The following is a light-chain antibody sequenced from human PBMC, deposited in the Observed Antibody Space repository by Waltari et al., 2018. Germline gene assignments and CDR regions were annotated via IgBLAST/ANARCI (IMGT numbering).Light chain of an antibody. Sequence: QSALTQPPSASASPGQSVTISCTGTSTDVGGYDYVSWYQHHPGRAPQLLIFEVYKRPAGVPGRLAGSKAGNTASLTVSGLQVDDEADYYCLSYAGSNTFTFGGGTKVTVL. CDR1: STDVGGYDY. CDR2: EVY. CDR3: LSYAGSNTFT. V-gene: IGLV2-8*01. J-gene: IGLJ2*01.